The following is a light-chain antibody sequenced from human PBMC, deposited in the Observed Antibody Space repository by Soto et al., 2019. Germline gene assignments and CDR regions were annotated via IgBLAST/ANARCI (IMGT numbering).Light chain of an antibody. CDR2: STY. Sequence: QSVLTQPPSVSGAPGQRVTISCTGSSSNIGAGYDVHWFQQLPGTAPKLLIYSTYNRPSGVPDRFSGSKSGTSASLAITGLQAEDEADFYCQSYDSSLSGYVFGTGTKLTV. J-gene: IGLJ1*01. V-gene: IGLV1-40*01. CDR1: SSNIGAGYD. CDR3: QSYDSSLSGYV.